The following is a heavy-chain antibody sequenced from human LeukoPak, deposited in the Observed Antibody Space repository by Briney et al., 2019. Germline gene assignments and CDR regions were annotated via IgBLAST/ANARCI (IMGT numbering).Heavy chain of an antibody. Sequence: ASVKVSCKASGYTFSGTGWYLYWLRQAPGQGLEWMGWINPNSGGTNYAQKFQGRVTMTRDTSISTAYMELSRLRSDDTAVYYCARDQLDLLSGFDYWGQGTLVTVSS. V-gene: IGHV1-2*02. D-gene: IGHD2-15*01. CDR2: INPNSGGT. J-gene: IGHJ4*02. CDR1: GYTFSGTGWY. CDR3: ARDQLDLLSGFDY.